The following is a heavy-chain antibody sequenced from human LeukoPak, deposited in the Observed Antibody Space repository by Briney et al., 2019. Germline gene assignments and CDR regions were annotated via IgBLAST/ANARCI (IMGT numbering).Heavy chain of an antibody. CDR1: GFTFSSYG. CDR2: ISYDGSNK. V-gene: IGHV3-30*18. D-gene: IGHD2-15*01. Sequence: GRSLRLSCAASGFTFSSYGMHWVRQAPGKGLEWVAVISYDGSNKYYADSVKGRFTISRDNSKNTLYLQMNSLRAEDTAVYYCAKEAGGGCYDYWGQGTLVTVSS. J-gene: IGHJ4*02. CDR3: AKEAGGGCYDY.